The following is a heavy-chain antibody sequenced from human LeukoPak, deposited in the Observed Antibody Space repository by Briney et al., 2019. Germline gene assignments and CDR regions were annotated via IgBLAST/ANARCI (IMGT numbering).Heavy chain of an antibody. J-gene: IGHJ4*02. Sequence: ASVKVSCKASGYTFTSYDINWVRQATGQGLEWMGWMNPNSGNTGYAQKFQGRVTMTRDMSTSTVYMELSSLRSEDTAVYYCARDLMGTYSSSWYFDYWGQGTLVTVSS. D-gene: IGHD6-13*01. CDR3: ARDLMGTYSSSWYFDY. CDR2: MNPNSGNT. CDR1: GYTFTSYD. V-gene: IGHV1-8*02.